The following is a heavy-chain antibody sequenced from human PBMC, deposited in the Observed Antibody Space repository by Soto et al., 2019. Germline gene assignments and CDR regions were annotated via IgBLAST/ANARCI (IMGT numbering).Heavy chain of an antibody. J-gene: IGHJ3*02. D-gene: IGHD3-10*01. CDR2: MKGDGSTA. CDR3: ARGIPGHYGFDI. CDR1: GFSFSSHW. Sequence: EAQLLESGGGFVHPGGSLRLSCAASGFSFSSHWMHWVRQAPGKGLVWVSRMKGDGSTANYADSVKGRLTISRDNARNTVYLQMNSLRVEDTAVYYCARGIPGHYGFDIWGQGTMVTVSS. V-gene: IGHV3-74*01.